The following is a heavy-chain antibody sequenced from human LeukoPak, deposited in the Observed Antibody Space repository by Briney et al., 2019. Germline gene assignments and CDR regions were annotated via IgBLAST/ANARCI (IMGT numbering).Heavy chain of an antibody. D-gene: IGHD3-22*01. CDR3: ARVVLVDYYDSSREIDY. Sequence: ASVKVSCKASGYTFTSYGISWVRQAPGQGLEWMGWISAYNGNTNYAQKLQGRVTMTTDTSTSTAYMELRSLRSDDTAVYYCARVVLVDYYDSSREIDYWGQGTLVTVSS. CDR1: GYTFTSYG. V-gene: IGHV1-18*01. CDR2: ISAYNGNT. J-gene: IGHJ4*02.